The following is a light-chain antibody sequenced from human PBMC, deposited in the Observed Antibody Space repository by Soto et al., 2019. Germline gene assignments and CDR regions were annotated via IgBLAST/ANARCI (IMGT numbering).Light chain of an antibody. CDR3: QQYYGYLRWT. CDR2: WAS. J-gene: IGKJ1*01. Sequence: DIVMTQSPDSLAVSLGERATINCKSSQSLLYSSNNKNYLTWYQQKPGQPPKLLIYWASTRESGVPDRFSGSGSGTDFTLTISSLQAEDVAVYYCQQYYGYLRWTFGQGTKVEIK. V-gene: IGKV4-1*01. CDR1: QSLLYSSNNKNY.